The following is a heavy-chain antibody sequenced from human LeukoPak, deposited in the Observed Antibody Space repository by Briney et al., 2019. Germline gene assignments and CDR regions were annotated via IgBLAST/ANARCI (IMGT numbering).Heavy chain of an antibody. CDR3: ASIAYSSGWHDFDY. V-gene: IGHV1-18*01. CDR1: GYTFTSYG. D-gene: IGHD6-19*01. Sequence: GASVTVSCKASGYTFTSYGISWVRQAPGQGLEWMGWISAYNGNTNYAQKLQGRVTMTTDTSTSTAYMELRSLRSDDTAVYYCASIAYSSGWHDFDYWGQGTLVTVSS. CDR2: ISAYNGNT. J-gene: IGHJ4*02.